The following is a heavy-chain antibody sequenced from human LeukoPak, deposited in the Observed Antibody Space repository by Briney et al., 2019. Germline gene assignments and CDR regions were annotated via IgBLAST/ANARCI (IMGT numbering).Heavy chain of an antibody. CDR1: GGSISSYY. D-gene: IGHD2-15*01. V-gene: IGHV4-59*05. Sequence: KASETLSLTCTVSGGSISSYYWSWIRQPPGKGLEWIGSIYYSGSTYYNPSLKSRVTISVDTSKNQFSLKLSSVTAADTAVYYCARDIVVVVAATRPQASYHFDYWGQGTLVTVSS. CDR2: IYYSGST. J-gene: IGHJ4*02. CDR3: ARDIVVVVAATRPQASYHFDY.